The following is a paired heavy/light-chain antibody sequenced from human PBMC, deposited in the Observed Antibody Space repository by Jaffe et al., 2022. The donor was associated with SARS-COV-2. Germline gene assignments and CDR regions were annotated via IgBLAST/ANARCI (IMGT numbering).Light chain of an antibody. J-gene: IGKJ5*01. CDR2: GSS. CDR1: QSISNY. Sequence: IQMTQSPSSLSASVGDRVTITCRASQSISNYLNWYQQRPGKAPKLLIYGSSSLRSGVPSRFSGSGSGTDFTLTISSVQPEDFATYYCEQSYTSPSITFGQGTRL. CDR3: EQSYTSPSIT. V-gene: IGKV1-39*01.
Heavy chain of an antibody. Sequence: QVQLQESGPRLVKASETLSLSCSVSGYFISSGFYWGWIRQPPGKGLEYIGSIYHKGNTDYNPSLKSRVTISADMSKNHFSLSLSSVTAADTAVYYCVRDMDYQGSGSYFAYWGQGTLVTVSS. CDR1: GYFISSGFY. CDR3: VRDMDYQGSGSYFAY. J-gene: IGHJ4*02. CDR2: IYHKGNT. D-gene: IGHD3-10*01. V-gene: IGHV4-38-2*02.